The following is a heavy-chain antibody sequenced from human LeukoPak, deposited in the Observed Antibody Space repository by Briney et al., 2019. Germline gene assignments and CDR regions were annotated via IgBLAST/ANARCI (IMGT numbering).Heavy chain of an antibody. J-gene: IGHJ4*02. CDR2: IIPIFGTA. D-gene: IGHD1-14*01. V-gene: IGHV1-69*05. CDR3: AIWNHDPVFDY. CDR1: GGTFSSYA. Sequence: SVKVSCKASGGTFSSYAISWVRQAPGQELEWMGGIIPIFGTANYAQKFQGRVTITTDESTSTAYMELSSLRSEDTAVYYCAIWNHDPVFDYWGQGTLVTVSS.